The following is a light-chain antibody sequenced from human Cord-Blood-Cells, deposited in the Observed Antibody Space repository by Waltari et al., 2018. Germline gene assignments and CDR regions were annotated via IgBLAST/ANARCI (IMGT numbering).Light chain of an antibody. CDR3: QQYNNWPRT. CDR2: GAS. J-gene: IGKJ1*01. CDR1: QSVSSN. V-gene: IGKV3-15*01. Sequence: EIVLTQSPATLSVSPGERATLSCRASQSVSSNVACDQQKPGQAPRLLIDGASTRATGIPARFSGSGSGTEFTLTISSLQSEDFAVYYCQQYNNWPRTFGQGTKVEIK.